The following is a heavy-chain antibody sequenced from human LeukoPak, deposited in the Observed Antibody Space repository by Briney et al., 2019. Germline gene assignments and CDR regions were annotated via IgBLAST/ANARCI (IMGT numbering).Heavy chain of an antibody. CDR3: AREASGYDYANYYYYMDV. Sequence: VKVSCKASGGTLSSYAISWVRQAPGQGLEWMGGIIPIFGTANYAQKFQGRVTITADKSTSTAYMELSSLRSEDTAVYYCAREASGYDYANYYYYMDVWGKGTTVTVSS. V-gene: IGHV1-69*13. CDR2: IIPIFGTA. J-gene: IGHJ6*03. CDR1: GGTLSSYA. D-gene: IGHD5-12*01.